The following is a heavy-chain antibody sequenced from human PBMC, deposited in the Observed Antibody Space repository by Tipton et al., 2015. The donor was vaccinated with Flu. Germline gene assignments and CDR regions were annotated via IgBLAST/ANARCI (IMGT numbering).Heavy chain of an antibody. CDR2: SFYSGST. CDR3: ARDRGWPAALDY. CDR1: GDSMTYYY. Sequence: LTCTVSGDSMTYYYWNWIRQPPGKGLEWIGFSFYSGSTSYNPSLKSRVTISVDTSRNQFSLNLKSVTAADTAVYYCARDRGWPAALDYWSQGILVTVSS. J-gene: IGHJ4*02. V-gene: IGHV4-59*01. D-gene: IGHD3-10*01.